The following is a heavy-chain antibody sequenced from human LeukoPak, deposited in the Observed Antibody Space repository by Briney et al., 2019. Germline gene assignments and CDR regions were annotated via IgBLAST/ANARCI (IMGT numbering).Heavy chain of an antibody. CDR2: VYYSGST. J-gene: IGHJ4*02. CDR3: ASTPRRGGSLNY. D-gene: IGHD1-26*01. CDR1: GGAISSYY. V-gene: IGHV4-59*01. Sequence: SETLSLTCTVSGGAISSYYWSWIRQPPGKGLEWIGYVYYSGSTNYNPSLKSRVTISVDRSKNQFSLKLSSVTAADTAVYYCASTPRRGGSLNYWGQGTLVTVSS.